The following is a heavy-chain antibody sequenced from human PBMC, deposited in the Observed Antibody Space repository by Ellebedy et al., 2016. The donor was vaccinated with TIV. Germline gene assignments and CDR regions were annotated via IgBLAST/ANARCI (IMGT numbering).Heavy chain of an antibody. CDR3: AKDQEFYYGSGSNFDS. CDR2: ISYDGIDE. D-gene: IGHD3-10*01. Sequence: GGSLRLXXAASGFTFSRYWMHWVRQAPGKGLEWVAVISYDGIDESYADSVKGRFTISRDNYKNTLYLQMNSLRAEDTAVYYCAKDQEFYYGSGSNFDSWGQGTLVTVSS. CDR1: GFTFSRYW. V-gene: IGHV3-30*18. J-gene: IGHJ4*02.